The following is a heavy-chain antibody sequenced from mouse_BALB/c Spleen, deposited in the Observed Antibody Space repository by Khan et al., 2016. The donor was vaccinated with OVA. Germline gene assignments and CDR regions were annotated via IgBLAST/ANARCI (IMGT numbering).Heavy chain of an antibody. CDR2: ISSGGDYT. J-gene: IGHJ3*01. V-gene: IGHV5-6*01. CDR1: GFTFSSYS. Sequence: EVELVESGGDLVKPGGSLKPSCAASGFTFSSYSMSWVRQTPDKRLEWVATISSGGDYTYYPDSVKGRFTISRDNAKNTLYLQMSSLKSEDTAMYYCASHLTGSFAYWGQGTLVTVSA. D-gene: IGHD4-1*01. CDR3: ASHLTGSFAY.